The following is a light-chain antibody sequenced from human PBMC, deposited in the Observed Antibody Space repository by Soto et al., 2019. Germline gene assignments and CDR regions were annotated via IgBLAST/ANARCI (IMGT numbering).Light chain of an antibody. CDR3: MKALPTPHT. CDR2: WGS. CDR1: QSLLHSNGYNY. V-gene: IGKV2-28*01. J-gene: IGKJ2*01. Sequence: EIVMTQSPLSLPVTPGEPASISCRSSQSLLHSNGYNYLDWYLQKPGQSPQLLIYWGSNRASGVPDRFSGSGSGTDFTLKISRVEAEDVGVYYCMKALPTPHTFAQGTKLEIK.